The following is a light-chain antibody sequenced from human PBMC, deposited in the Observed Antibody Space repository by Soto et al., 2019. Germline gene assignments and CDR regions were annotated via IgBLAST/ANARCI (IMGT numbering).Light chain of an antibody. CDR2: AAS. Sequence: DIQMTQSPSSLSASVGDRFTITCRASQSISSYLNWYQQKPGKAPKLLIYAASSLQSGVPSRFSGSGSGTDFTLTISSLQPEDFATYYCQQLNSYPLTFGGGTKVDNK. V-gene: IGKV1-39*01. J-gene: IGKJ4*01. CDR1: QSISSY. CDR3: QQLNSYPLT.